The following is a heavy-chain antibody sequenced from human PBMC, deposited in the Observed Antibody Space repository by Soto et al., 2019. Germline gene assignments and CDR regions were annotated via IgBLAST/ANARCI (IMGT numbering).Heavy chain of an antibody. V-gene: IGHV5-10-1*01. J-gene: IGHJ5*02. Sequence: PGESLKISCKGSGYSFTNYWISWVRRMPGKGLEWMGNIDPVDSYTNYGPSFQGHVTFSVDTSISTAYLQWSSLKASDTAMYYCARIESIARNWFDPWGQGPRVTVSS. CDR1: GYSFTNYW. D-gene: IGHD6-13*01. CDR2: IDPVDSYT. CDR3: ARIESIARNWFDP.